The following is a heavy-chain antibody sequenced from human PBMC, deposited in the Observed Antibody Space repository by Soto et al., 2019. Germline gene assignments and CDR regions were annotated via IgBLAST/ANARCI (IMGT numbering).Heavy chain of an antibody. V-gene: IGHV3-30*03. J-gene: IGHJ4*02. CDR3: APTNKGDYDPFDY. CDR2: ISYDGSNK. D-gene: IGHD4-17*01. CDR1: GFTFSSYG. Sequence: QVQLVDSGGGVVQPGRSLRLSCAASGFTFSSYGMHWVRQAPGKGLEWVAVISYDGSNKYYADSVKGRFTISRDNSKNKLYLQMNSLRAEDTAVYYCAPTNKGDYDPFDYWGQGTLVTVSS.